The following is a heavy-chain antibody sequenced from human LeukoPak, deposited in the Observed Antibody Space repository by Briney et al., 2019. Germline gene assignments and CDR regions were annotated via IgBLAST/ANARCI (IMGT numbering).Heavy chain of an antibody. D-gene: IGHD1-26*01. CDR1: GGSISSSSYY. J-gene: IGHJ3*02. Sequence: PETLSLTCTVSGGSISSSSYYWGWIRQPPGKGLEWIGSIYYSGSTYYNPSLKSRVTISVDTSKNQFSLKLSSVTAADTAVYYCARCIVGADGAVDIWGQGTMVTVSS. CDR2: IYYSGST. CDR3: ARCIVGADGAVDI. V-gene: IGHV4-39*01.